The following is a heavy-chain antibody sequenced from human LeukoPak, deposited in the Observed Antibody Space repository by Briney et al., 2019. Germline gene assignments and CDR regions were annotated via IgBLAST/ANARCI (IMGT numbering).Heavy chain of an antibody. CDR1: GGSISSSNSY. CDR2: IYYSGNT. V-gene: IGHV4-39*01. Sequence: PSETLSLTCTVSGGSISSSNSYWGWIRQPPGKGLEWIGSIYYSGNTYYNASPKSQVSISIDTSKNQFSLKLSSVTAADTAVYYCARHFPLGYCSSTSCYRRNWFDPWGQGTLVTVSS. CDR3: ARHFPLGYCSSTSCYRRNWFDP. D-gene: IGHD2-2*01. J-gene: IGHJ5*02.